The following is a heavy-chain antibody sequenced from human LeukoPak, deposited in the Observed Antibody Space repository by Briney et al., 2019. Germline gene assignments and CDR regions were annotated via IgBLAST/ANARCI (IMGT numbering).Heavy chain of an antibody. J-gene: IGHJ6*03. Sequence: SGGSLRLSCAASGFTFSSYSMNWVRQAPGKRLEWVSSISSSSSYIYSADSVKGRFTISRDNAKNSLYLQMNSLRAEDTALYYCAKDIGDYYYYYMDVWGKGTTVTISS. V-gene: IGHV3-21*04. D-gene: IGHD3-10*01. CDR1: GFTFSSYS. CDR2: ISSSSSYI. CDR3: AKDIGDYYYYYMDV.